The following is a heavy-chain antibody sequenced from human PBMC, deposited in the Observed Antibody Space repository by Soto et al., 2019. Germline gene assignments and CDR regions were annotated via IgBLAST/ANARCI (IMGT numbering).Heavy chain of an antibody. CDR2: IYYSGST. Sequence: QLQLQESGPGLVKPSETLSLTCTVSGGSISSSSYYWGWIRQPPGKGLEWIGSIYYSGSTYYNPTLKSRVTTSVDKLRSQFSLKLSSVTAADTAVYYCARRLWSGYYGSFDYWGQGTLVTVSS. CDR3: ARRLWSGYYGSFDY. J-gene: IGHJ4*02. V-gene: IGHV4-39*01. CDR1: GGSISSSSYY. D-gene: IGHD3-3*01.